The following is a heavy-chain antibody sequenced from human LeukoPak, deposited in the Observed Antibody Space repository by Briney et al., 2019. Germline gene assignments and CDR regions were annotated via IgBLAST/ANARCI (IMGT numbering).Heavy chain of an antibody. CDR3: ARAGYSGYVDAFDI. Sequence: SETLSLTCTVSGGSISSYYWSWIRQPPGKGLEWIGYIYYSGSTNYNPSLKSRVTISVDTSKNQFSLKLSSVTAADTAVYYCARAGYSGYVDAFDIWGQGTMVTVSS. D-gene: IGHD5-12*01. J-gene: IGHJ3*02. CDR1: GGSISSYY. CDR2: IYYSGST. V-gene: IGHV4-59*01.